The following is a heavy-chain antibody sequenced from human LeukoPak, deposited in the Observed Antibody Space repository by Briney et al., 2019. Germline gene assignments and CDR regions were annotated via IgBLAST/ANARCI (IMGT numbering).Heavy chain of an antibody. D-gene: IGHD3-10*01. CDR3: VRDRHYIGNREVRFPY. CDR1: GFTFSSYW. CDR2: INSDGSST. Sequence: GGSLRLSCAASGFTFSSYWMHWVRQAPGKGLVWVSRINSDGSSTRYADSVKGRFTISRDNSKNTLYLQMNSLRVEDTAVYYCVRDRHYIGNREVRFPYWGQGALVTVSS. V-gene: IGHV3-74*01. J-gene: IGHJ4*02.